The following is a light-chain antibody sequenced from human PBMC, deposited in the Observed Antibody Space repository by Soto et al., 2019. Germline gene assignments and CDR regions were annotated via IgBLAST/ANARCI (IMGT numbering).Light chain of an antibody. J-gene: IGKJ3*01. Sequence: DIQMTQSPSTLSASVGDRVTITCRASQSISSWLAWYQQKPGKAPKLLIYDASSLESGVPSRFSGSGSGTEFTLTISSLQPDDFATYYCQQYNNWPLFTFGPGTKVDVK. CDR2: DAS. V-gene: IGKV1-5*01. CDR1: QSISSW. CDR3: QQYNNWPLFT.